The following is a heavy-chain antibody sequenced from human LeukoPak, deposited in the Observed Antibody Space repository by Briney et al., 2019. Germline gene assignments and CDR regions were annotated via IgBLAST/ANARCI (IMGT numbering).Heavy chain of an antibody. V-gene: IGHV3-53*01. D-gene: IGHD3-10*01. CDR2: IYSGGST. J-gene: IGHJ6*02. CDR3: ARAGRGMVRDYYYYGMDV. CDR1: GFTFSSYA. Sequence: GGSLRLSCAASGFTFSSYAMSWVRQAPGKGLEWVSVIYSGGSTYYADSVKGRFTISRDSSKNTLYLQMNSLRAEDTAVYYCARAGRGMVRDYYYYGMDVWGQGTTVTVSS.